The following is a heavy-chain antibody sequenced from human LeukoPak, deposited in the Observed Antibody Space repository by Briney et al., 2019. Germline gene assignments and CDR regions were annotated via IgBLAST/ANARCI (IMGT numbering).Heavy chain of an antibody. CDR1: GGSISSGGYY. V-gene: IGHV4-31*03. CDR3: ARGDYGDYFDY. D-gene: IGHD4-17*01. CDR2: IYYSGST. Sequence: SETLSLTCTVSGGSISSGGYYWSWIRQHPGKGLEWIGYIYYSGSTYYNPSLKSRVTISVDTSKNQFSLRLSSVTAADTAVYYCARGDYGDYFDYWGREPWSPSPQ. J-gene: IGHJ4*02.